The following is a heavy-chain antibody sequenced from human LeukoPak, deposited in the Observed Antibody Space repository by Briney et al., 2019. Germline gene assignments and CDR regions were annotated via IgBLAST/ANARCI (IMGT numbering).Heavy chain of an antibody. CDR1: GFTFSNAW. CDR3: TTMPLGYCSSATCYAYFGY. CDR2: IKSKSDGGTT. D-gene: IGHD2-2*01. V-gene: IGHV3-15*01. Sequence: GGSLRLSCAASGFTFSNAWMNWVRQAPGKGLEWVGRIKSKSDGGTTDYAASVKGRFTFSRDDSENTLYLQMDSLKAEDTAVYYCTTMPLGYCSSATCYAYFGYWGQGTLVTVSS. J-gene: IGHJ4*02.